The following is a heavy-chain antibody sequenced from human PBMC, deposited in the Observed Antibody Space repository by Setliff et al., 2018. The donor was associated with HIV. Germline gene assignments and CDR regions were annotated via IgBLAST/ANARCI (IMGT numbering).Heavy chain of an antibody. CDR3: ARVGYSDYVLNI. CDR1: GFIFSAYS. Sequence: PGGSLRLSCAASGFIFSAYSMNWDRQAPGKGLEWVASISSSSSYIYYADSVKGRFTISRDNAKNSLYLQMNSLRAEDTAVYYCARVGYSDYVLNIWGQGTLVTVSS. J-gene: IGHJ4*02. D-gene: IGHD4-17*01. V-gene: IGHV3-21*01. CDR2: ISSSSSYI.